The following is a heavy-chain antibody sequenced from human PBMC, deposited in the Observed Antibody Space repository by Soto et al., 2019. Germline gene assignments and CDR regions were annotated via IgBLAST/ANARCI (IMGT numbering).Heavy chain of an antibody. D-gene: IGHD3-10*02. CDR3: VHRLDVSGLAFDP. Sequence: SGPTLVNPTQTLRLTCAFSGFSLSASGASVGWIRQPPGKALEWLAHIYWNDDKRYSPSLRSRLTISKDTSKNQVVLTFTNMDPADTGTYYCVHRLDVSGLAFDPWRQRTLVTVSS. V-gene: IGHV2-5*01. CDR1: GFSLSASGAS. CDR2: IYWNDDK. J-gene: IGHJ5*02.